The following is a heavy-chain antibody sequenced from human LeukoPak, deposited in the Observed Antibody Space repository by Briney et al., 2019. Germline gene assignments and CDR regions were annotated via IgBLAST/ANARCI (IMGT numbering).Heavy chain of an antibody. V-gene: IGHV3-21*01. J-gene: IGHJ4*02. D-gene: IGHD3-9*01. Sequence: GGSLRLSCAASGFTFSSYSMNWVRQAPGKGLEWVSSISSSSYIYYADSVKGRFTISRDNSKNTLYLQMNSLRAEDTAVYYCAKGTYYDILTGLDWGQGTLVTVSS. CDR2: ISSSSYI. CDR3: AKGTYYDILTGLD. CDR1: GFTFSSYS.